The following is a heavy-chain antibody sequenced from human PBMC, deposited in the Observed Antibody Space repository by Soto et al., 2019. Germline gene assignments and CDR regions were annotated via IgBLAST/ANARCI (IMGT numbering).Heavy chain of an antibody. J-gene: IGHJ4*02. Sequence: QVQLVESGGGVVQPGRSLRLSCAASGFTFSSYAMRWVRQAPGKGLEWVAVISYDGSNKYYADSVKGRFTISRDNSKNTLYLQMNSLRAEDTAVYYCARVSSGSYMNFDYWGQGTLVTVSS. CDR3: ARVSSGSYMNFDY. CDR1: GFTFSSYA. CDR2: ISYDGSNK. V-gene: IGHV3-30-3*01. D-gene: IGHD1-26*01.